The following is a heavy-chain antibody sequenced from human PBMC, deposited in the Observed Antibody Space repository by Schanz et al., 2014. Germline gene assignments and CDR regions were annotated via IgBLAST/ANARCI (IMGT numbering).Heavy chain of an antibody. CDR2: ISDSGDST. CDR3: AKVAPAATYLDS. CDR1: GLLFSYYY. D-gene: IGHD2-2*01. V-gene: IGHV3-11*01. Sequence: VQLVESGGGLVQPGGSLRLSCAASGLLFSYYYMSGVRQAPGKGLEWVSDISDSGDSTHYADSVKGRFTISRDNAKNSLFLQMNSLSAEDTAVYYCAKVAPAATYLDSWGLGTLVTVSS. J-gene: IGHJ4*02.